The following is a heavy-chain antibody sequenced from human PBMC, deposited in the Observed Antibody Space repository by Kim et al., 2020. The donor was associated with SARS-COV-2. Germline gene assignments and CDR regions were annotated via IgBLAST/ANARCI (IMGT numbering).Heavy chain of an antibody. V-gene: IGHV3-48*03. CDR3: ARDLGLRYFGEDAFDI. Sequence: GGSLRLSCAASEFTFSSYEMNWVRQAPGKGLEWVSYISISGSTIYYADSVKGRFTISRDNAKNSLYLQMNSLRAEDTAVYYCARDLGLRYFGEDAFDIWGQGTMVTVSS. J-gene: IGHJ3*02. CDR2: ISISGSTI. CDR1: EFTFSSYE. D-gene: IGHD3-9*01.